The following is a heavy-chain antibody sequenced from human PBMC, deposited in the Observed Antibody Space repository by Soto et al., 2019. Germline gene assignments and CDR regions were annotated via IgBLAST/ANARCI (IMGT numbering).Heavy chain of an antibody. CDR1: GFSFSTYG. CDR3: TRWNGYGDL. J-gene: IGHJ5*02. Sequence: EMQLLESGGGLVQPVGSLRLTCVVSGFSFSTYGVTWVRQAPGKGLEWVCGVSGGSGVTHYTDSGKGRFTIPGDDSKNTVYLQMHSLRGEDTAVYYCTRWNGYGDLWGQGTLVTVSS. D-gene: IGHD1-1*01. CDR2: VSGGSGVT. V-gene: IGHV3-23*01.